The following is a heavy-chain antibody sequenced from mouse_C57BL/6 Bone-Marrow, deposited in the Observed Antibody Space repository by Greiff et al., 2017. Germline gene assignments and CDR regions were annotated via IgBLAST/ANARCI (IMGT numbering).Heavy chain of an antibody. Sequence: QVQLEQSGPELVKPGASVKISCKASGYTFTDYYINWVKQRPGQGLEWIGWIYTGSGNTKYNEKFTGKATLTVDTPTSTAYMQLSSLTSEDSAVYFCARNRSFAYWGQGTLVTVSA. CDR1: GYTFTDYY. CDR3: ARNRSFAY. CDR2: IYTGSGNT. V-gene: IGHV1-84*01. J-gene: IGHJ3*01.